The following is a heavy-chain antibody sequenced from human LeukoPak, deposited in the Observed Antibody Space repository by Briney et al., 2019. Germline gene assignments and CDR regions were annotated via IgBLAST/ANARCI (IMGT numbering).Heavy chain of an antibody. CDR2: ISGSGGST. D-gene: IGHD3-16*02. V-gene: IGHV3-23*01. CDR1: GFTFSSYA. Sequence: GGSLRLSCAASGFTFSSYAMSWVRQAPGKGLEWVSAISGSGGSTYYADSVKGRFTISRDNSKNTLYLQMNSLRAEDTAVYYCARAGDYVWGSYRYPQYYFDYWGQGTLVTVSS. J-gene: IGHJ4*02. CDR3: ARAGDYVWGSYRYPQYYFDY.